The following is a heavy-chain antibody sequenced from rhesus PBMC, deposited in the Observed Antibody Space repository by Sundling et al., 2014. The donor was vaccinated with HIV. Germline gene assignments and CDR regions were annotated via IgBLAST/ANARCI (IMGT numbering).Heavy chain of an antibody. J-gene: IGHJ4*01. CDR2: ITTKTGSP. V-gene: IGHV7-114*01. Sequence: QVQLVQSGAEVKQPGASVKVSCKATGYTLTNFGLNWVRQAPGQRPGWMGGITTKTGSPTYAQGFKERFTFSMDTSISTVYLHISSLKTEDTAVYYCARHHGGDYAFDYWGQGVPVTVSS. CDR1: GYTLTNFG. CDR3: ARHHGGDYAFDY. D-gene: IGHD3-34*01.